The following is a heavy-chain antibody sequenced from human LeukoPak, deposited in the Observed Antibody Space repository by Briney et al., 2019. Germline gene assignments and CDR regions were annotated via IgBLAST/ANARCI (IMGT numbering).Heavy chain of an antibody. CDR3: ARGGISAVDGVVIKYYYYYYGMDV. CDR2: IYYSGST. Sequence: SETLSLTCTVSGGSVSSGSYYWSWIRQPPGKGLEWIGYIYYSGSTNYNPSLKSRVTISVDTSKNQFSLKLSSVTAADTAVYYCARGGISAVDGVVIKYYYYYYGMDVWGQGTTVTVSS. J-gene: IGHJ6*02. V-gene: IGHV4-61*01. CDR1: GGSVSSGSYY. D-gene: IGHD3-3*01.